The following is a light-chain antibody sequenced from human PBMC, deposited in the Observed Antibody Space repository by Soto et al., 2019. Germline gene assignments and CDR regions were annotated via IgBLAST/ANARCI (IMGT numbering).Light chain of an antibody. J-gene: IGKJ3*01. CDR2: DSS. Sequence: EIVLTQSPATLSLSPGERATLSCRTSQSVSNYLVWYQQKPGQSPRVLIYDSSNRVTGIPDRFSGSGSGTDFTLTISSLEPEDFAVYYCLQRSNWPLIFGPGTKIDI. CDR3: LQRSNWPLI. V-gene: IGKV3-11*01. CDR1: QSVSNY.